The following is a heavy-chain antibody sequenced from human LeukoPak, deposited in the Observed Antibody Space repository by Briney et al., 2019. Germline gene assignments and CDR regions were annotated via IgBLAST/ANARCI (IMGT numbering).Heavy chain of an antibody. Sequence: SGLTLVNPTQTLTLTCTFSGFSLTTTGVGVGWIRKPPGGALQYLALIYWDNDKRYNPSLRSRLTITKDTAKNQVVLTMTNMDPVDTATYYCAHRLGGYNWNDGIFDYWGQGTLVTVSS. CDR3: AHRLGGYNWNDGIFDY. CDR2: IYWDNDK. D-gene: IGHD1-20*01. V-gene: IGHV2-5*02. CDR1: GFSLTTTGVG. J-gene: IGHJ4*02.